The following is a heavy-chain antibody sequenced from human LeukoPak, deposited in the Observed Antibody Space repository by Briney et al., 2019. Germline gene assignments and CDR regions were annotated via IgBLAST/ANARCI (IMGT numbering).Heavy chain of an antibody. V-gene: IGHV6-1*01. CDR2: TYYRSKWYS. Sequence: SQTLSLTCAISGDSVSSNSAAWNWFRQSPSRGLEWLGRTYYRSKWYSDYAESVKSRILVKPDTSKNQFSLQLNSMSPEDTAMYYCARVGSRSCKTVSCYPGGVDPWGQGTLVTVSS. CDR3: ARVGSRSCKTVSCYPGGVDP. CDR1: GDSVSSNSAA. J-gene: IGHJ5*02. D-gene: IGHD2-15*01.